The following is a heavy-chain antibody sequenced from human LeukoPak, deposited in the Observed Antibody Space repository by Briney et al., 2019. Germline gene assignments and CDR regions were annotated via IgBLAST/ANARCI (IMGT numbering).Heavy chain of an antibody. Sequence: ASVKVSCKASGYTFTSYGISWVRQAPGQGLEWMGWISAYYGNTNYAQKLQGRVTMTTDTSTSTAYMELRSLRSDDTAVYYCARALYPAVRASNWFDPWGQGALVTVSS. CDR3: ARALYPAVRASNWFDP. CDR2: ISAYYGNT. V-gene: IGHV1-18*01. J-gene: IGHJ5*02. D-gene: IGHD2-2*01. CDR1: GYTFTSYG.